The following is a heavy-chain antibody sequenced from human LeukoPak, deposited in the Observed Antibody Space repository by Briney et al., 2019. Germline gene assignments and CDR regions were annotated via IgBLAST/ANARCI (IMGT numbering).Heavy chain of an antibody. CDR2: INHSGST. D-gene: IGHD6-19*01. V-gene: IGHV4-34*01. J-gene: IGHJ1*01. CDR3: ARGPPRQWLAFLH. CDR1: GGSFSGYY. Sequence: PSETLSLTCAVYGGSFSGYYWSWIRQPPGKGLEWIGEINHSGSTNYNPSLKSRVTISVDTSKNQFSLKLNSVTAADTAVYYCARGPPRQWLAFLHWGQGTLVTVSS.